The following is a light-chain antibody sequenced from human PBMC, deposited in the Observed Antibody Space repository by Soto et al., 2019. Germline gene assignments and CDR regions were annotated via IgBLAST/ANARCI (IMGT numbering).Light chain of an antibody. CDR2: DVN. CDR1: SSDVGGYDF. V-gene: IGLV2-11*01. J-gene: IGLJ1*01. Sequence: ALTQPRSVSGSPRQSVTISCTGTSSDVGGYDFVSWYQQHPGKAPKFIIYDVNKRPSGVPDRFSGSKSGNTASLTISGLQAEDEADYYCCSYAGSYSVVFGTGTKVTVL. CDR3: CSYAGSYSVV.